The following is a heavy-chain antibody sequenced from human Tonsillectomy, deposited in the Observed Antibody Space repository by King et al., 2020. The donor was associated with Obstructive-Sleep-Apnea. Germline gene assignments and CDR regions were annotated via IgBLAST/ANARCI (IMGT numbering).Heavy chain of an antibody. J-gene: IGHJ5*02. CDR1: GGTFSSYA. CDR2: IIPIFGTA. D-gene: IGHD1-1*01. V-gene: IGHV1-69*01. CDR3: ARESGQRERPHKINFSWFDP. Sequence: VQLVESGAEVKKPGSSVKVSCKASGGTFSSYAISWVRQAPGQGLEWMGGIIPIFGTANYAQKFQGRVTITADESTSTAYMELSSLRSEDTAVYYCARESGQRERPHKINFSWFDPWGQGTLVTVSS.